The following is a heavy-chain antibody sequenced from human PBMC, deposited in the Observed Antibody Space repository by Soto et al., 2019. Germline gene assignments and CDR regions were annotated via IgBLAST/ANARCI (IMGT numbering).Heavy chain of an antibody. J-gene: IGHJ4*02. Sequence: GGSLSLSCAASGFTFSTYAMSWVRQAPGKGLEWVSGISGSGGSTYYADSVKGRFTISRDNSKNTLFLQMNSLRAEDTAVYYCAKYSSGFRFYLDYCGQGTLVTVSS. CDR2: ISGSGGST. CDR3: AKYSSGFRFYLDY. V-gene: IGHV3-23*01. CDR1: GFTFSTYA. D-gene: IGHD6-19*01.